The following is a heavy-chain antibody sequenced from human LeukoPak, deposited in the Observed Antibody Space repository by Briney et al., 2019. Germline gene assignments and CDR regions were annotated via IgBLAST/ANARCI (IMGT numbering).Heavy chain of an antibody. D-gene: IGHD6-6*01. Sequence: GGSLRLSCAASGFTFRSYSMNWVRQAPGKGLEWISYISSSSSTIYYADSVRGRFTMSRDNANNSLYLQMNSLRAEDTAVYYCVTYSSCDNWGQGTLVTVS. J-gene: IGHJ4*02. V-gene: IGHV3-48*01. CDR1: GFTFRSYS. CDR2: ISSSSSTI. CDR3: VTYSSCDN.